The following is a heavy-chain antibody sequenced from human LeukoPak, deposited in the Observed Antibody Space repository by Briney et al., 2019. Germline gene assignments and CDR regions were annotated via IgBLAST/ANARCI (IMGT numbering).Heavy chain of an antibody. J-gene: IGHJ4*02. Sequence: GGSLRLSCATSGFTVSSNYMSWVRQAPGKGLEWVSVIYDSGTTYYADSVKGRFLIFRDTSKNTVDLQMNSLRVEDTAVYYCAKASTIVVVTAHLYWGQGTLVTVSS. CDR2: IYDSGTT. CDR1: GFTVSSNY. D-gene: IGHD2-21*02. V-gene: IGHV3-53*01. CDR3: AKASTIVVVTAHLY.